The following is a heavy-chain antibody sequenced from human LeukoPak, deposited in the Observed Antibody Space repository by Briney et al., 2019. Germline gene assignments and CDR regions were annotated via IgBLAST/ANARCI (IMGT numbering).Heavy chain of an antibody. CDR2: IWSHGRSE. D-gene: IGHD3-22*01. V-gene: IGHV3-33*01. CDR3: ARDIDTSSHYGWFDP. Sequence: GGSLRLSCAASGFTFSNYGIHWVRQAPAKGLEWVSVIWSHGRSEYYADSVKGRFTISRDNSKNTVSLQMNSLRAEDTAVYYCARDIDTSSHYGWFDPWGQGTLVIVSS. CDR1: GFTFSNYG. J-gene: IGHJ5*02.